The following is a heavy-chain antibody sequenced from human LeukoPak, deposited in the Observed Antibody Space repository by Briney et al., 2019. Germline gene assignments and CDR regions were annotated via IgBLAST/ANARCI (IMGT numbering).Heavy chain of an antibody. D-gene: IGHD3-3*01. CDR3: ARAPPATYDFWSGHGGGVDY. CDR1: GFTFSSYW. J-gene: IGHJ4*02. CDR2: INTDGSST. V-gene: IGHV3-74*01. Sequence: GGSLRLSCAASGFTFSSYWMHWVRQAPGKGLVWVSRINTDGSSTSYADSVKGRFTISRDNAKNTLYLQMNSLRAEDTAVYYCARAPPATYDFWSGHGGGVDYWGQGTLVTVSS.